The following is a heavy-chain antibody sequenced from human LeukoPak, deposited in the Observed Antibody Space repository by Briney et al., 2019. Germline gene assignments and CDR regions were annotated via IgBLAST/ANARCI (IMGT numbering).Heavy chain of an antibody. CDR1: GGSISSSSYY. V-gene: IGHV4-39*02. Sequence: PSETLSLTCTVSGGSISSSSYYWGWIRQPPGKGLEWIGSICYSGSTYYNPSLKSRVTISVDTSKNQFSLKLSSVTAADTAVYYCVRDRRSSGYYGGVDYWGQGTLVTVSS. D-gene: IGHD4-23*01. CDR3: VRDRRSSGYYGGVDY. J-gene: IGHJ4*02. CDR2: ICYSGST.